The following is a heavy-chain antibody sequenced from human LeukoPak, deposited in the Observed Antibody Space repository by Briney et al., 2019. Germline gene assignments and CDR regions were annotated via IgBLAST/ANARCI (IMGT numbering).Heavy chain of an antibody. CDR1: GGSFSGYY. J-gene: IGHJ3*02. CDR2: IYYSGST. V-gene: IGHV4-34*01. CDR3: ARGEMATTDNAFDI. Sequence: SETLSLTCAVYGGSFSGYYWSWIRQPPGKGLEWIGSIYYSGSTYYNPSLKSRVTISVDTSKNQFSLKLSSVTAADTAVYYCARGEMATTDNAFDIWGQGTMVTVSS. D-gene: IGHD5-24*01.